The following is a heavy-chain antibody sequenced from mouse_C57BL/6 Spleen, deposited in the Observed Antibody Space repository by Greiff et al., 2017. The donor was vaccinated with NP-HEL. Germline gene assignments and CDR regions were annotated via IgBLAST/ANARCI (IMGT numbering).Heavy chain of an antibody. CDR1: GYAFSSYW. CDR2: IYPGDGDT. D-gene: IGHD4-1*02. CDR3: ASPPTGSYAMDY. Sequence: QVQLQQSGAELVKPGASVKISCKASGYAFSSYWMNWVKQRPGKGLEWIGQIYPGDGDTNYNGQFKGKATLTADKSSSTAYMQLSSLTSEDSAVYFCASPPTGSYAMDYWGQGTSVTVSS. J-gene: IGHJ4*01. V-gene: IGHV1-80*01.